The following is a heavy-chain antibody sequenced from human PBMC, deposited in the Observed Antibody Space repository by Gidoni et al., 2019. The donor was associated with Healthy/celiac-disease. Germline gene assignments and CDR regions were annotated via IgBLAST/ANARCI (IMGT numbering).Heavy chain of an antibody. CDR3: AKERYRSGRSTASDY. V-gene: IGHV3-23*01. CDR1: GFTFSSYA. D-gene: IGHD1-26*01. CDR2: ISGRGGST. Sequence: EVQLLESGGGLVQPGGSLRLSCAASGFTFSSYAMSWVRQAPGKGLGWVSAISGRGGSTYYADSVKGRFTISRDNSKNTLYLQMNSLRAEDTAVYYCAKERYRSGRSTASDYWGQGTLVTVSS. J-gene: IGHJ4*02.